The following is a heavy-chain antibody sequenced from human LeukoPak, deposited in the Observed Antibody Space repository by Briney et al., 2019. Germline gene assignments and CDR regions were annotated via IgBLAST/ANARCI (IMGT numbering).Heavy chain of an antibody. CDR2: INHSGGT. CDR3: ARGRSYDYVWGSYRQTAFDY. D-gene: IGHD3-16*02. Sequence: SETLSLTCAVYGGSFSGYYWSWIRQPPGKGLEWIGEINHSGGTNYNPSLKSRVTISVDTSKNQFSLKLSSVTAADTAVYYCARGRSYDYVWGSYRQTAFDYWGQGTLVTVSS. CDR1: GGSFSGYY. V-gene: IGHV4-34*01. J-gene: IGHJ4*02.